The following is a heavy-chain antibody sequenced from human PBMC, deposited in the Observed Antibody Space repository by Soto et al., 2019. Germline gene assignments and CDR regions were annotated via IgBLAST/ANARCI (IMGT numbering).Heavy chain of an antibody. CDR1: GGSISGGDYY. CDR2: IYYSGST. D-gene: IGHD3-10*01. CDR3: ATYGSGSYKPTTFDY. Sequence: SLPLSLTCTVSGGSISGGDYYWSWICQHPGKGLEWIGYIYYSGSTYYNPSLKSRVTISVDTSKNQFSLKLSSVTAADTAVYYCATYGSGSYKPTTFDYWGQGTLVTVSS. V-gene: IGHV4-31*03. J-gene: IGHJ4*02.